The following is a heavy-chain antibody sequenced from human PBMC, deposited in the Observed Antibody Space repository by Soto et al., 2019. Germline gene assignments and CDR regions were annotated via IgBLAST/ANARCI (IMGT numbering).Heavy chain of an antibody. Sequence: EVQLLESGGGLVRPGGSLRLSCVASGFTFNTYAMTWVRRAPGKGLEWVSAISATGGSTFYADSLQGRFTISRDNSKNTLYLQMKSLRAGDTAVYYCAKAPTEEARGGPEYWGQGTLVTVSS. CDR2: ISATGGST. J-gene: IGHJ4*02. D-gene: IGHD3-10*01. CDR1: GFTFNTYA. CDR3: AKAPTEEARGGPEY. V-gene: IGHV3-23*01.